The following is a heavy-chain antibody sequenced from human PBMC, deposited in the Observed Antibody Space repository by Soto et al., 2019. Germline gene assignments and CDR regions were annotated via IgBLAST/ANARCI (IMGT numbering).Heavy chain of an antibody. V-gene: IGHV3-7*05. D-gene: IGHD3-22*01. CDR2: IKQDGSEK. CDR1: GFTFSVYW. J-gene: IGHJ4*02. CDR3: ASARGYYDSVGSPIDY. Sequence: GGSLRLSCAASGFTFSVYWMSWVRQAPGKGLEWVANIKQDGSEKYYVDSVKGRFTISRDNAKNSLHLQMNSLRAEDTAVYYCASARGYYDSVGSPIDYWGQGTLVTVSS.